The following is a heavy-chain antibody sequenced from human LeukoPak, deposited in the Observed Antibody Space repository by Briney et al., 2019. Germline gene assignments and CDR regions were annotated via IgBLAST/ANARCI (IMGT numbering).Heavy chain of an antibody. CDR2: IFYTGST. J-gene: IGHJ4*02. Sequence: SETLSLTCAVSGGSISSYYWSWIRQPPGKGLEWIGYIFYTGSTNYNPSLKSRVTISLDTSENQFSLKLSSVTAADTAVYYCANLAGGPREVAWGQGTLVTVSS. V-gene: IGHV4-59*08. CDR3: ANLAGGPREVA. CDR1: GGSISSYY. D-gene: IGHD1-26*01.